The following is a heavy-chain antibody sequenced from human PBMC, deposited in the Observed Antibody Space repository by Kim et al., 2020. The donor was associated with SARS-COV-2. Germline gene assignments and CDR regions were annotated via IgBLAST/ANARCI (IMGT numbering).Heavy chain of an antibody. J-gene: IGHJ6*02. CDR3: ARGIPYYCSGGSCFNYYYYGMDV. CDR2: IIPIFGTA. CDR1: GGTFSSYA. V-gene: IGHV1-69*13. D-gene: IGHD2-15*01. Sequence: SVKVSCKASGGTFSSYAISWVRQAPGQGLEWMGGIIPIFGTANYAQKFQGRVTITADESTSTAYMELSSLRSEDTAVYYCARGIPYYCSGGSCFNYYYYGMDVWGQGTTVTVSS.